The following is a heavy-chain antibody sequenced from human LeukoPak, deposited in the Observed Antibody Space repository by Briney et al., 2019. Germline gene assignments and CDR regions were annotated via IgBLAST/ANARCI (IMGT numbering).Heavy chain of an antibody. J-gene: IGHJ4*02. CDR1: GFTVSSNY. V-gene: IGHV3-53*01. CDR2: IYSDGSA. Sequence: PGGSLRLSCAASGFTVSSNYMSWVRQAPGKGLEWVSVIYSDGSAYYADSVKGRFTISRDNSKNTVYLRMNSLRAEDTAVYYCARGVFSEGWGQGTLVTVSS. CDR3: ARGVFSEG. D-gene: IGHD6-6*01.